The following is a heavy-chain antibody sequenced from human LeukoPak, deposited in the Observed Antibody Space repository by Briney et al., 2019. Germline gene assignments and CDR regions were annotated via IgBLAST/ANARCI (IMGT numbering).Heavy chain of an antibody. D-gene: IGHD2-2*01. J-gene: IGHJ3*02. CDR2: VYYGRTT. V-gene: IGHV4-39*01. Sequence: SETLSLTCTVSAGSFISSSHHWGWIRQSPGKGLEWIGSVYYGRTTYYNPSLDGRVTVSLDTSANQFSLQLNSVTAADTAVYYCASLWPYQLSAFDIWGQGTMVTVSS. CDR1: AGSFISSSHH. CDR3: ASLWPYQLSAFDI.